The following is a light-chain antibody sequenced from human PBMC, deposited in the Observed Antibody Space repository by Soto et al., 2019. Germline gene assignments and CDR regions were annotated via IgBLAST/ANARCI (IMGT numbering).Light chain of an antibody. J-gene: IGKJ3*01. CDR3: QQYGSSPPFT. V-gene: IGKV3-20*01. Sequence: EIVLTQSPGTLSLSPGERATLSCRASHSVSSSYLGWYQQKPGQAPRLLIYGASGRATDIPDRFSGSGSGTDFTLTISRLEPEDFPVYYCQQYGSSPPFTFGPGTKVDIK. CDR1: HSVSSSY. CDR2: GAS.